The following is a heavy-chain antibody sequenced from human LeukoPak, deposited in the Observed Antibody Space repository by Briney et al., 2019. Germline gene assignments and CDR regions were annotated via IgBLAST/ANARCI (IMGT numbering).Heavy chain of an antibody. D-gene: IGHD2-2*01. V-gene: IGHV4-59*01. CDR3: AREVVVVPAATQTYYYYGMDV. CDR2: IYYSGST. Sequence: SETLSLTCTVSGGSISSYYWSWIRQPPGKGLEWLGYIYYSGSTNYNPSLKSRVTISVDTSKNQFSLKLSSVTAADTAVYYCAREVVVVPAATQTYYYYGMDVWGQGTTVTVSS. J-gene: IGHJ6*02. CDR1: GGSISSYY.